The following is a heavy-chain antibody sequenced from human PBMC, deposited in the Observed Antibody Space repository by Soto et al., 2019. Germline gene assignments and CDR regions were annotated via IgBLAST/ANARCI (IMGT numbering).Heavy chain of an antibody. Sequence: GGSLRLSCAASGITFSNAWMTWVRQAPGKGLEWVGRIKSITDGGTTEYAAPVKGRFTISRDDSKDTLYLQMNNLRTEDTAVYHCTTDSADIVVVPATFGMDVWGQGTTVTVSS. J-gene: IGHJ6*02. D-gene: IGHD2-2*01. CDR1: GITFSNAW. V-gene: IGHV3-15*01. CDR2: IKSITDGGTT. CDR3: TTDSADIVVVPATFGMDV.